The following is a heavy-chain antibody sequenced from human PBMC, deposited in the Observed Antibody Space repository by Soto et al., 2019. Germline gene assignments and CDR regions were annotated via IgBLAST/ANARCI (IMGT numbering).Heavy chain of an antibody. J-gene: IGHJ3*02. CDR3: ARDCAVQLERLVAFDI. V-gene: IGHV3-21*01. CDR2: ISSSSYI. D-gene: IGHD1-1*01. CDR1: GFTFSSYS. Sequence: GGSLRLSCAASGFTFSSYSMNWVRQAPGKGLEWVSSISSSSYIYYADSVKGRFTISRDNAKNSLYLQMNSLRAEDTAVYYCARDCAVQLERLVAFDIWGQGTMVTVSS.